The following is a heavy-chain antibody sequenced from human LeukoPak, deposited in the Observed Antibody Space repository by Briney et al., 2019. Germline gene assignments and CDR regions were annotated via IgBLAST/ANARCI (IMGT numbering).Heavy chain of an antibody. CDR1: GYTLTELS. Sequence: ASVKVSFKVSGYTLTELSVHWVRQAPGKGLEWMGGFDPEDGETIYAQKFQGRVTMTEDTSTDTAYMELSSLRSEDTAVYYCATVAGIAAAEGYFDYWGQGTLVTVSS. D-gene: IGHD6-13*01. J-gene: IGHJ4*02. V-gene: IGHV1-24*01. CDR2: FDPEDGET. CDR3: ATVAGIAAAEGYFDY.